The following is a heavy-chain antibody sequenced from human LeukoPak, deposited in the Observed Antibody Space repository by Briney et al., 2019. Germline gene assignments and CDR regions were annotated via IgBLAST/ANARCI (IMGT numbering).Heavy chain of an antibody. J-gene: IGHJ6*03. V-gene: IGHV3-30*02. D-gene: IGHD2-15*01. Sequence: GGSLRLSCAASGFTFSSYGMHWVRQAPGKGLEWVAFIRYDGSNKYYADSVKGRFSISRDNSKNTLYLQMNSLRAEDTAVYYCAKVLGGYCSGGSCYEDYYYYYMDVWGKGTTVTVSS. CDR2: IRYDGSNK. CDR1: GFTFSSYG. CDR3: AKVLGGYCSGGSCYEDYYYYYMDV.